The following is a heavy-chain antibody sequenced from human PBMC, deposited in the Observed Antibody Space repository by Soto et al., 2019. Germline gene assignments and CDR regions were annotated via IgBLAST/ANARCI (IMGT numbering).Heavy chain of an antibody. Sequence: ETLSLTSVVSGFGVRSTYFWGWIRQPPGKGLEWIGSVHHDGNAYYPPSVLGRVTISVDRANNLVSLSLRSVTAEDTATYYCGRIIGATSVDYWGQGILVTVSS. CDR3: GRIIGATSVDY. J-gene: IGHJ4*02. CDR1: GFGVRSTYF. D-gene: IGHD1-26*01. CDR2: VHHDGNA. V-gene: IGHV4-38-2*01.